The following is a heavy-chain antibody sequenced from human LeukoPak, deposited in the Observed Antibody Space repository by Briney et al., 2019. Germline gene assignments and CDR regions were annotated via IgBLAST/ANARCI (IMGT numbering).Heavy chain of an antibody. D-gene: IGHD3-22*01. CDR3: AREYGYDSGGITPGFDY. Sequence: ASVKVSCKASGYTFSAYCMHWVRQAPGQGLEWMGWINPNSGGTNYAQKFQGRVTMTRDTSISTAYMELSRLRSDDTAVYYCAREYGYDSGGITPGFDYWGQGTLVTVSS. J-gene: IGHJ4*02. V-gene: IGHV1-2*02. CDR2: INPNSGGT. CDR1: GYTFSAYC.